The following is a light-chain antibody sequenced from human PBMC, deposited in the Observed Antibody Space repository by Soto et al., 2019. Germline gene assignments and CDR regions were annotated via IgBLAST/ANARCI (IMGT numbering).Light chain of an antibody. CDR1: QSVSSSY. Sequence: EMVLTQSPGTLSLSPGERATLSCRASQSVSSSYLAWYQQKPGQAPRLLIYGASNRATGIPDRFSGSGSGTDFTLTISRLEPEDFAVYYCQQYGSSPGTFGQGTKVEIK. CDR2: GAS. V-gene: IGKV3-20*01. J-gene: IGKJ1*01. CDR3: QQYGSSPGT.